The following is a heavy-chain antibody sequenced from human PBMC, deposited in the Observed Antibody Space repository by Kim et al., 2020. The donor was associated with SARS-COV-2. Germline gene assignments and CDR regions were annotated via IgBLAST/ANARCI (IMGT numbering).Heavy chain of an antibody. D-gene: IGHD2-2*02. J-gene: IGHJ5*01. CDR2: IYYSGST. CDR3: ARQGVCGSTSCYISHW. V-gene: IGHV4-39*01. CDR1: GGSISSSSYY. Sequence: SETLSLTCTVSGGSISSSSYYWGWIRQPPGKGLEWIGSIYYSGSTYYNPSLKSRVTISVDTSKNQFSLKLSSVTAADTAVYYCARQGVCGSTSCYISHW.